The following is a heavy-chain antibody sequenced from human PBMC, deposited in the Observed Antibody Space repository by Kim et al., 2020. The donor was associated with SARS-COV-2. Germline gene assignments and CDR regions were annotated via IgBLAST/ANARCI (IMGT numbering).Heavy chain of an antibody. D-gene: IGHD3-22*01. Sequence: YQDSVKGRFTVTRDDAKNTLYLQMDNRRAEDTALYYCAKDHESSGWPTFDYWGQGTQVTVSS. V-gene: IGHV3-23*01. J-gene: IGHJ4*02. CDR3: AKDHESSGWPTFDY.